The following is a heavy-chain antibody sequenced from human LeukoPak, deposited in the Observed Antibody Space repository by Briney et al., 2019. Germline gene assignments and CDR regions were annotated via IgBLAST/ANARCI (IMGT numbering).Heavy chain of an antibody. V-gene: IGHV3-23*01. CDR1: GFTFSSYA. D-gene: IGHD3-16*01. CDR3: AKGYYDYVWGSYYFDY. J-gene: IGHJ4*02. Sequence: GGSLRLSCAASGFTFSSYAMSWVRQAPGKGLEWVSAISGSGGSTYYADSVKGRFTISRDNSRDTLYLQMNSLRAEDTAVYYCAKGYYDYVWGSYYFDYWGQGTLSPSPQ. CDR2: ISGSGGST.